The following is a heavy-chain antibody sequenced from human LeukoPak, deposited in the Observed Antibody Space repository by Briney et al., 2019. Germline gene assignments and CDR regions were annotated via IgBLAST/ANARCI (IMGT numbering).Heavy chain of an antibody. J-gene: IGHJ4*02. Sequence: GGSLRLSCAAAGFTLSSYWMSWVRQDQGKGREWVANIKQEGSEKYYLVSLKLRFTISRHDPNNSLYLQMNSLRAEDTAVYYCARVSYYDSSGYYGYYCGQRTLVTVSS. V-gene: IGHV3-7*01. CDR2: IKQEGSEK. CDR1: GFTLSSYW. D-gene: IGHD3-22*01. CDR3: ARVSYYDSSGYYGYY.